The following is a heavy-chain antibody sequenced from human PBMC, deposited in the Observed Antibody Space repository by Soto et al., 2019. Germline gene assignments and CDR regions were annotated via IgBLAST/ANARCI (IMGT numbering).Heavy chain of an antibody. V-gene: IGHV1-18*04. D-gene: IGHD6-19*01. Sequence: GASVKVSCKASGYTFTSHGFNWVRQAPGQGLEWMGWISPYNGDTNQAQKVQGRVTMTTDTATTTAYMELRSLRSDDTAVYYCARVVSFEYSSGWYHDXFDIWGQRTMVTVSS. J-gene: IGHJ3*02. CDR1: GYTFTSHG. CDR3: ARVVSFEYSSGWYHDXFDI. CDR2: ISPYNGDT.